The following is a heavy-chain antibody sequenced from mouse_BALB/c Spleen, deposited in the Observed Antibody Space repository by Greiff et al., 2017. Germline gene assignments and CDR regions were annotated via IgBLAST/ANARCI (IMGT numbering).Heavy chain of an antibody. J-gene: IGHJ4*01. Sequence: VQRVESGPGLVAPSQSLSITCTVSGFSLTSYGVHWVRQPPGKGLEWLGVIWAGGSTNYNSALMSRLSISKDNSKSQVFLKMNSLQTDDTAMYYCAREGELRRAMDYWGQGTSVTVSS. D-gene: IGHD2-4*01. V-gene: IGHV2-9*02. CDR2: IWAGGST. CDR1: GFSLTSYG. CDR3: AREGELRRAMDY.